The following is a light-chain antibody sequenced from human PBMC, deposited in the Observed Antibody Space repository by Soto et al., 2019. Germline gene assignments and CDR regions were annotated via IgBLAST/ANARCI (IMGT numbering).Light chain of an antibody. CDR3: SSYAGSNNYV. J-gene: IGLJ1*01. Sequence: SARRPPPSGSGSPGQSLPISCTGTSSYVGAYNYVSWYQQHPGKAPKLMIYEVSKRPSGVPDRFSGSKSGNTASLTVSGLQAEDEADYYCSSYAGSNNYVFGTGTQVTVL. CDR1: SSYVGAYNY. CDR2: EVS. V-gene: IGLV2-8*01.